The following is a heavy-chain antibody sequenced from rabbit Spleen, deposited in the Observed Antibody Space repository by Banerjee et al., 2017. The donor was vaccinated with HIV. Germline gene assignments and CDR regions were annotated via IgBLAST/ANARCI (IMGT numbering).Heavy chain of an antibody. CDR3: ARMDFDSVSGYVYNL. V-gene: IGHV1S45*01. CDR1: EFTISDSYW. CDR2: IYGGGGGAT. D-gene: IGHD1-1*01. J-gene: IGHJ4*01. Sequence: QEQLEESGGDLVKPEGSLTLTCTASEFTISDSYWICWVRQAPGKGPEWIACIYGGGGGATYYASWANGRFTGSKASSTTVTLQMTSLTDADTATYFCARMDFDSVSGYVYNLWGPGTLVTVS.